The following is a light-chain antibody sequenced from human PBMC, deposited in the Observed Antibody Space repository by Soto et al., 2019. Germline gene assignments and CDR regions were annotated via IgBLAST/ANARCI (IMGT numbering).Light chain of an antibody. J-gene: IGKJ4*01. CDR1: QSMSTNY. V-gene: IGKV3-20*01. Sequence: EIVLAQSPDTLSLSPGERATLSCRTSQSMSTNYLAWYQQKSGQPPRLLIYGASIRATGIPDRFSGSGSGTDFTLTISRLEPEDFAVYYCHQYDSAPLTGGGGAKVEIK. CDR2: GAS. CDR3: HQYDSAPLT.